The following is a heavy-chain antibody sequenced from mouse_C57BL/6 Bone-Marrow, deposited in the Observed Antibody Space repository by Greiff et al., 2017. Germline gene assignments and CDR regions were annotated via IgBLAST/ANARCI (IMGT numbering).Heavy chain of an antibody. J-gene: IGHJ3*01. CDR2: IYPRSGNT. CDR3: ARNLLLRQEWFAY. Sequence: QVQLQQSGAELARPGASVKLSCKASGYTFTSYGISWVKQRTGQGLEWIGEIYPRSGNTYYNEKFKGKATLTADKSSSTAYMELRSLTSEDSAVYFWARNLLLRQEWFAYWGQGTLVTVSA. CDR1: GYTFTSYG. V-gene: IGHV1-81*01. D-gene: IGHD1-1*01.